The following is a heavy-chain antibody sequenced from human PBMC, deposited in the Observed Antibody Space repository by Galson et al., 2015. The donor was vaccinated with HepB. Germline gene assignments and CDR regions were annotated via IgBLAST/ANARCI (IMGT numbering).Heavy chain of an antibody. J-gene: IGHJ6*02. D-gene: IGHD2-2*02. V-gene: IGHV3-53*01. Sequence: SLRLSCAASGFTVSSNYMSWVRQAPGKGLEWVSVIYSGGSTYYADSVKGRFTISRDNSKNTLYLQMNSLRAEDTAVCYCARDSYRSSTSCYTSYYGMDVRGQGTTVTVPS. CDR2: IYSGGST. CDR3: ARDSYRSSTSCYTSYYGMDV. CDR1: GFTVSSNY.